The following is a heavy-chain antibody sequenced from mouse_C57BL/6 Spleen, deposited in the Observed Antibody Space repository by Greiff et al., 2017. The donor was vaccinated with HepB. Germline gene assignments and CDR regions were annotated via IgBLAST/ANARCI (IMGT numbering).Heavy chain of an antibody. J-gene: IGHJ4*01. CDR2: IDPSDSYT. V-gene: IGHV1-50*01. CDR1: GYTFTSYW. D-gene: IGHD2-2*01. CDR3: VRQVVTTYYYAMDY. Sequence: QVQLQQPGAELVKPGASVKLSCKASGYTFTSYWMQWVKQRPGQGLEWIGEIDPSDSYTNYNQKFKGKATLTVDTSSSTAYMQLSSLTSEDSAVYYCVRQVVTTYYYAMDYWGQGTSVTVSS.